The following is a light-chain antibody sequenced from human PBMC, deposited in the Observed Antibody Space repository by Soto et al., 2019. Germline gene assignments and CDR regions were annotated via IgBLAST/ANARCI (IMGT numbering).Light chain of an antibody. V-gene: IGLV1-40*01. CDR2: ANI. J-gene: IGLJ3*02. CDR1: NTNIGAGYD. Sequence: QSVLTQPPSVSGAPGQRVSISCTGNNTNIGAGYDVNWYQQLPGTAPKLLIYANINRPSGVPDRFSGSKSGASAFLVITGLPSADAAAYSSPPSASPLSAWKVFGGGTKLTVL. CDR3: PPSASPLSAWKV.